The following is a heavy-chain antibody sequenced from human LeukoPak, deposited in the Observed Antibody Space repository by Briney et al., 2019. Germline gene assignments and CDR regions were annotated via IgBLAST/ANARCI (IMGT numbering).Heavy chain of an antibody. Sequence: SETLSLTCTVSGASISGSGYYWGWIRQPPGKGLEWIGSIYFSGNTYYNPSLKSRVTISVDTSKNQFSLKLSSVIASDTAVYYCARTFYDYVWGSYRPSSGFDYWGQGTLVTVSS. CDR2: IYFSGNT. V-gene: IGHV4-39*01. CDR3: ARTFYDYVWGSYRPSSGFDY. CDR1: GASISGSGYY. D-gene: IGHD3-16*02. J-gene: IGHJ4*02.